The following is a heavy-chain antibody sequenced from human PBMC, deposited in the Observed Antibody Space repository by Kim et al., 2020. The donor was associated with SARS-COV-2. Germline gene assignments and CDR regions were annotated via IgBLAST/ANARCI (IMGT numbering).Heavy chain of an antibody. Sequence: ASVKVSCKTSGYIFTNHGVSWVRQAPGQGLEWLGWISGYNGHANYARKFQDRVVMTTDTSTATAYLELRSLKSEDTAVYYCARLSLRGVVLSNGPGDHWGQGTRLIVSA. J-gene: IGHJ4*02. CDR2: ISGYNGHA. CDR3: ARLSLRGVVLSNGPGDH. V-gene: IGHV1-18*01. CDR1: GYIFTNHG. D-gene: IGHD6-6*01.